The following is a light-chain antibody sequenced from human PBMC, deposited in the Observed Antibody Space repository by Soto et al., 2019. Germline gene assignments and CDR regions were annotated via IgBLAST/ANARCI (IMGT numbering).Light chain of an antibody. Sequence: QSALTQPASVSGSPGQSITISCTGTSSDVGGYNYVSWYQQHPGKAPKLMIYDVSNRPSGVSNRFSGSKSGNTASLTISGLEAEDEADYYCSSYTGSSALTVVFGGGTQLAVL. CDR1: SSDVGGYNY. CDR3: SSYTGSSALTVV. CDR2: DVS. J-gene: IGLJ2*01. V-gene: IGLV2-14*01.